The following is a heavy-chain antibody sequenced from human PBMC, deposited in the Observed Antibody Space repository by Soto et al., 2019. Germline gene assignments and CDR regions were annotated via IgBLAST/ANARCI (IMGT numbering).Heavy chain of an antibody. Sequence: GGSLRLSCATSGLTFNTYWMTCVRQAPGKGLEWVATIKHDGSEKSNLDSVEGRFTISRDNARNSLSLQMNSLRVEDTAVYFCASVPGSPGYHGLDVWGQGTTVTVSS. J-gene: IGHJ6*02. CDR2: IKHDGSEK. V-gene: IGHV3-7*03. D-gene: IGHD6-19*01. CDR1: GLTFNTYW. CDR3: ASVPGSPGYHGLDV.